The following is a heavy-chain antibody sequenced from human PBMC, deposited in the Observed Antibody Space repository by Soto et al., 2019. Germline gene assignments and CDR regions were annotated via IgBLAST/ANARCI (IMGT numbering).Heavy chain of an antibody. CDR1: GGSVYGYY. V-gene: IGHV4-34*01. CDR3: ARRAQLWFGSYPNSPFDY. J-gene: IGHJ4*02. CDR2: INHSGST. Sequence: SETTSLTLAVYGGSVYGYYWSWIRQQPGKGLEWIGEINHSGSTNYNPSLKSRVTISVDTSKNQFSLKLSSVTAADTAVYYCARRAQLWFGSYPNSPFDYWGQGTLVTVSS. D-gene: IGHD3-10*01.